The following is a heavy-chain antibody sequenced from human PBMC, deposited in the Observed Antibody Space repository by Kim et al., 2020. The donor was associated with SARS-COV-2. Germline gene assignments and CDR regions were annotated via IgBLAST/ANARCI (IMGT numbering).Heavy chain of an antibody. Sequence: ASVKVSCKVSGYTLTELSMHWVRQAPGKGLEWMGGFDPEDGETIYAQKFQGRVTMTEDTSTDTAYMELSSLRSEDTAAYYCATTAGTGHSNWFDPWGQGTRVTVSS. J-gene: IGHJ5*02. CDR2: FDPEDGET. CDR1: GYTLTELS. CDR3: ATTAGTGHSNWFDP. D-gene: IGHD6-13*01. V-gene: IGHV1-24*01.